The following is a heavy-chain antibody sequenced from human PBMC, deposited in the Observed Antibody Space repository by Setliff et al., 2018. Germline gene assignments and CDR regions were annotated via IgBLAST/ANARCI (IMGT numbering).Heavy chain of an antibody. V-gene: IGHV4-34*01. CDR3: ARVPHIWFGDLVTFDDAFDV. Sequence: PSETLSLTCTVYGGSFSDHFWSWIRQPPGKGLEWIGEINHNGSTNYNPSLKSRVTISVDASKSQFSLKLTSVTAADTAVYFCARVPHIWFGDLVTFDDAFDVWGQGTMVTVSS. CDR2: INHNGST. D-gene: IGHD3-10*01. CDR1: GGSFSDHF. J-gene: IGHJ3*01.